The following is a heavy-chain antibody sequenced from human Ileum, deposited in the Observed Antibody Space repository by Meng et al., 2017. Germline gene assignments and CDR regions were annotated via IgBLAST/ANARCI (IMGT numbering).Heavy chain of an antibody. J-gene: IGHJ5*02. Sequence: QLRLQESGPGLVKPSETLSLTCSVSSGSFTNNNYYWSWIRQPPGKGLEWIGYIYYSGSTYYNPSLKSRVTISVDTSKNQFSLKLSSVTAADTAVYHCARENTIFGVVWGSWFDPWGQGTLVTVSS. V-gene: IGHV4-30-4*01. D-gene: IGHD3-3*01. CDR3: ARENTIFGVVWGSWFDP. CDR1: SGSFTNNNYY. CDR2: IYYSGST.